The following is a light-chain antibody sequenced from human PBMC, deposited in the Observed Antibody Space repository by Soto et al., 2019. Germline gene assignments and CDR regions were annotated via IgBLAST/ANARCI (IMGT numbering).Light chain of an antibody. V-gene: IGLV2-14*01. Sequence: QSALTQPASVSGSPGQSITISCTGTSSDVGGYNYVSWYQQHPGKAPKLMIYEVSNRPSGVSNRFSGSKSGNTASLTISGLQAEDEADYDCSSYTSSSTLVFGPGTKLTVL. J-gene: IGLJ1*01. CDR1: SSDVGGYNY. CDR3: SSYTSSSTLV. CDR2: EVS.